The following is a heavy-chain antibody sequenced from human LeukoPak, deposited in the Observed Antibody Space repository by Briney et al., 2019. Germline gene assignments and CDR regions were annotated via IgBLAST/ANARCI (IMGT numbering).Heavy chain of an antibody. J-gene: IGHJ4*02. V-gene: IGHV3-23*01. CDR3: ARALAAASHTSFDY. CDR1: GFTFSSYA. Sequence: GGSLRLSCAASGFTFSSYAMSWVRQAPGKGLEWVSAISGSGGSTYYADSVKGRFTISRDNSKNTVYLQINSLRAEDTAVYYCARALAAASHTSFDYWGQGTLVTVTS. CDR2: ISGSGGST. D-gene: IGHD6-13*01.